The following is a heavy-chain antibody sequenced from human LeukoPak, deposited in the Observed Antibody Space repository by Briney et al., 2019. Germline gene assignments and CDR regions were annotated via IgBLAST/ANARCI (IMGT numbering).Heavy chain of an antibody. V-gene: IGHV1-2*02. CDR2: INPNSGGT. Sequence: ASVKVSCKASGYTFTGYYMHWVRQAPGQGLEWMGWINPNSGGTNYAQKFQGRVTMTSDTSISTAYMELSRLRSDDTAVYYCARDRGSDYYYMDVWGKGTTVTVSS. J-gene: IGHJ6*03. CDR1: GYTFTGYY. CDR3: ARDRGSDYYYMDV. D-gene: IGHD3-10*01.